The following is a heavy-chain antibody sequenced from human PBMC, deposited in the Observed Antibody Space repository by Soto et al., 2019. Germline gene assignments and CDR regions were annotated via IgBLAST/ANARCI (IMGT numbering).Heavy chain of an antibody. V-gene: IGHV3-21*04. CDR3: SRGAQHYFGSGSYWQYYWYYMDV. J-gene: IGHJ6*03. CDR1: GFTFSSYS. CDR2: ISSSSSYI. Sequence: EVQLVESGGGLVKPGGSLRLSCAASGFTFSSYSMNWVRQAPGKGLEWVSSISSSSSYIYYADSVKGRFTISRDNAKNSLYLQMNSLRSEDTAVYFCSRGAQHYFGSGSYWQYYWYYMDVWGKGTSVTVSS. D-gene: IGHD3-10*01.